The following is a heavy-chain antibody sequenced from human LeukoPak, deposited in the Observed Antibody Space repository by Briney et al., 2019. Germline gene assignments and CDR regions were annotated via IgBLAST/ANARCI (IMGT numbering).Heavy chain of an antibody. CDR1: GFTFSSYG. D-gene: IGHD2-2*01. Sequence: GGSLRLFCTASGFTFSSYGMHWVRQAPGKGLEWVAVMWYDVGNKYYADSVKGRFTISRDNYKNTLYLQMNSLRAEDTAVYYCAKPGRYCSSTSCSPSGYYFDYWGQGTLVTVSS. V-gene: IGHV3-30*02. CDR3: AKPGRYCSSTSCSPSGYYFDY. J-gene: IGHJ4*02. CDR2: MWYDVGNK.